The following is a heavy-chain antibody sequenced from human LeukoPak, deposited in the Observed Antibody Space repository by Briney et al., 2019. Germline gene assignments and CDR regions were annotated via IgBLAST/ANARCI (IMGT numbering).Heavy chain of an antibody. Sequence: ASVKVSCKASGYTFTSYDISWVRQAPGQGLEWMGWISAYNGNTNYAQKLQGRVTMTTDTSTSTAYMELRSLRSDDTAVYYCARDGALYDSSGYYPVDYWGQGTLVTVSS. CDR3: ARDGALYDSSGYYPVDY. J-gene: IGHJ4*02. CDR2: ISAYNGNT. V-gene: IGHV1-18*01. D-gene: IGHD3-22*01. CDR1: GYTFTSYD.